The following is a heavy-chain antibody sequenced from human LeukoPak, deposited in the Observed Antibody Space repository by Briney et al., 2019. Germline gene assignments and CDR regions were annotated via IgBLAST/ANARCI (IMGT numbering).Heavy chain of an antibody. V-gene: IGHV4-61*02. CDR2: IYSNGDT. CDR3: ASRHSKQQPYYYYMDI. J-gene: IGHJ6*03. Sequence: SETLSLTCTVSGDSISSGSYYWSWIRQPAGKGLEWIGRIYSNGDTKFNPSLKSRVTISLDTSKNQFSLKLSSATPADTAVYYCASRHSKQQPYYYYMDIWGKGTTVTVPS. D-gene: IGHD6-13*01. CDR1: GDSISSGSYY.